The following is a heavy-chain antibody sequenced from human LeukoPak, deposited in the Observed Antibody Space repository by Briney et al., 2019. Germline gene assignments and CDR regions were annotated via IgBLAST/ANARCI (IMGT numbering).Heavy chain of an antibody. CDR2: INHSGST. CDR1: GGSLSGYY. J-gene: IGHJ4*02. V-gene: IGHV4-34*01. CDR3: ARSLRGRGDY. Sequence: PSETLSLTCAVYGGSLSGYYWSWIRQPPGKGLEWIGEINHSGSTNYNPSLKSRVTISVDTSKNQFSLKLSSVTAADTAVYYCARSLRGRGDYWGQGTLVTVSS. D-gene: IGHD1-26*01.